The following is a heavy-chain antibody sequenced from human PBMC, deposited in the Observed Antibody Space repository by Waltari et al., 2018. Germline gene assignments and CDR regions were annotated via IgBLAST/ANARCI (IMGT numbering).Heavy chain of an antibody. CDR2: IYYSGST. CDR3: ARPSSKYGIVDY. Sequence: QLQLQESGPGLVKPSETLSLTCTVSGGSISSSSYYWGWIRQPPGKGLEWIGSIYYSGSTYYNPSLKSRVTISVDTSKNQFSLKLSSVTAADTAVYYCARPSSKYGIVDYWGQGTLVTVSS. CDR1: GGSISSSSYY. J-gene: IGHJ4*02. D-gene: IGHD1-26*01. V-gene: IGHV4-39*07.